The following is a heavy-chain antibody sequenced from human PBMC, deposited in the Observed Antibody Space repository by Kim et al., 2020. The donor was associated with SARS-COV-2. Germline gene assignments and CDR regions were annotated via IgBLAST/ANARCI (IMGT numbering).Heavy chain of an antibody. CDR1: GDSVSSNGAA. CDR2: TYYRSKWYN. D-gene: IGHD6-13*01. Sequence: SQTLSLTCAISGDSVSSNGAAWNWIRQSPSRGLEWLGRTYYRSKWYNDYAVSVKSRMTINPDTSKNQFSLQLTSVTPEDTAVYFCARSGAEYSSSWPIDYWGQGTLVTVSS. CDR3: ARSGAEYSSSWPIDY. J-gene: IGHJ4*02. V-gene: IGHV6-1*01.